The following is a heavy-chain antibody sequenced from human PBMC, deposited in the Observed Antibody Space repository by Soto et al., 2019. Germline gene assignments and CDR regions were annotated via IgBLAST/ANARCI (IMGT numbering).Heavy chain of an antibody. CDR2: ISHNSDYT. CDR1: GLNFGLSF. V-gene: IGHV3-11*05. J-gene: IGHJ6*02. CDR3: AKDRADRRIAHYGMDV. D-gene: IGHD6-6*01. Sequence: PGGSLRLSCAASGLNFGLSFMIWMRQRPGKGLEWVSFISHNSDYTNYADSVRGRFTISRDNSKNTLVLQMNSLRAEDMAAYYCAKDRADRRIAHYGMDVWGQGTTVTVSS.